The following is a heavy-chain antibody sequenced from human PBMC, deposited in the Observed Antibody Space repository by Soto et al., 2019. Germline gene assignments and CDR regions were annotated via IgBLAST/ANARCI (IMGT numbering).Heavy chain of an antibody. V-gene: IGHV4-31*03. CDR1: GGSISSGGYY. J-gene: IGHJ4*02. CDR3: AREACGGSCYFFDY. D-gene: IGHD2-15*01. CDR2: IYYSGST. Sequence: PSETLSLTCTVSGGSISSGGYYWSWIRQHPGKGLEWIGYIYYSGSTYYNPSLKSRVTISVDTSKNQLSLKLSSVTAADTAVYYCAREACGGSCYFFDYWGQGTLVTVSS.